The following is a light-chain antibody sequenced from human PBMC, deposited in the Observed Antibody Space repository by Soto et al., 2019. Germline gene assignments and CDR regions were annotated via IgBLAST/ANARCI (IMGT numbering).Light chain of an antibody. CDR2: AAS. CDR1: ESVSNN. Sequence: DIVMTQSPATLSVSPGERATLSCRASESVSNNLAWYQQKPGQAPRLLFYAASTRATGVPARFSGSGSGTDFTLSISTLQSEDFAVYYCQQYNNWPSMTFGQGTRLDIK. CDR3: QQYNNWPSMT. V-gene: IGKV3-15*01. J-gene: IGKJ5*01.